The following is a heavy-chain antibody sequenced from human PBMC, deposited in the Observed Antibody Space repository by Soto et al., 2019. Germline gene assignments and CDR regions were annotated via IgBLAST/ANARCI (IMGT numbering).Heavy chain of an antibody. CDR3: ARDKHDYFNRGIGFDT. CDR2: TYYRSKWYN. CDR1: GDSVSTNGAA. J-gene: IGHJ5*02. D-gene: IGHD4-17*01. V-gene: IGHV6-1*01. Sequence: SQTLSLTCAISGDSVSTNGAAWNWIRQSPSRGLEWLGRTYYRSKWYNDYADSVKSRININPDTSKSQFSLQLNSVTPEDTAVYYCARDKHDYFNRGIGFDTWGQGILVTISS.